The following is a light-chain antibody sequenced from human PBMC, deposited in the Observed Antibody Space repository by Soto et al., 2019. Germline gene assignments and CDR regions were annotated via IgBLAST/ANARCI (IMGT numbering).Light chain of an antibody. CDR2: DAS. CDR1: QSINTF. CDR3: QQRSIWPLT. J-gene: IGKJ4*01. Sequence: EVLLTQSPATLSVSPGESVTLSCRASQSINTFLAWYKQKPGQAPRLLIYDASSRADGVPARFSGRGSGTDFTLTVNSLEPEDFAVYHCQQRSIWPLTFGGGTRVE. V-gene: IGKV3-11*01.